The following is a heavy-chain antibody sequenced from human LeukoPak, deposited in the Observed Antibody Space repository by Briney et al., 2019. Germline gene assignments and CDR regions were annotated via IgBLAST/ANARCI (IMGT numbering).Heavy chain of an antibody. V-gene: IGHV3-66*01. CDR1: GFTVSSNY. D-gene: IGHD2-15*01. Sequence: GGSLRLSCAASGFTVSSNYMSWVRQAPGKGLEWVSVIYSGGSTYYADSVKGRFTISRDNSKNTLYLQMNSLRAEDTAVYYCARDRLHCSGGSCYSGGDYYGMDVWGQGTTVTVSS. CDR2: IYSGGST. CDR3: ARDRLHCSGGSCYSGGDYYGMDV. J-gene: IGHJ6*02.